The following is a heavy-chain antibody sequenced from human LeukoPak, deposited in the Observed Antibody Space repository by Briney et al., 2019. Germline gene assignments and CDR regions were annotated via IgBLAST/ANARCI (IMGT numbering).Heavy chain of an antibody. J-gene: IGHJ4*02. CDR3: ARGVVAAPQTVDY. Sequence: SETLSLTCTVSGDSISGFYWSWIRQPPGKGLEWIGYIYYSGSTNYNPSLKSRVTISVDTSKNQFSLKLNSVSAADTAVYYCARGVVAAPQTVDYWGQGTLVTVSS. D-gene: IGHD2-15*01. CDR2: IYYSGST. CDR1: GDSISGFY. V-gene: IGHV4-59*01.